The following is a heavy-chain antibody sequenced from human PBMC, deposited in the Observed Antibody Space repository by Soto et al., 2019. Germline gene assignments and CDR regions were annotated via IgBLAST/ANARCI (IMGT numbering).Heavy chain of an antibody. Sequence: PGGSLRLSCAGSGFPFRSYCMSWVRHAPDRGPEWVSGIGFRGERTNYADSVKGQFTISRDNSKNTLYLQMNSLRGEDAAVYYCARKFSSASFYLDYWGQGTTVTVSS. CDR1: GFPFRSYC. CDR3: ARKFSSASFYLDY. J-gene: IGHJ4*02. V-gene: IGHV3-23*01. CDR2: IGFRGERT. D-gene: IGHD6-6*01.